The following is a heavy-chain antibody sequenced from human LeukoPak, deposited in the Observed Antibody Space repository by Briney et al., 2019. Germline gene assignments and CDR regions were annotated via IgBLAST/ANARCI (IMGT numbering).Heavy chain of an antibody. CDR3: ARYERIGYCSGASCYYGMDV. Sequence: SETLSLTCTVSGGSISSHYWNWIRRPPGKRLEWIGYINHSGDTKHNPSLKSRVTISVGVSKNQLSLRLSSVTAADTAVYYCARYERIGYCSGASCYYGMDVWGQGTTVTVS. CDR2: INHSGDT. CDR1: GGSISSHY. J-gene: IGHJ6*02. D-gene: IGHD2-15*01. V-gene: IGHV4-59*11.